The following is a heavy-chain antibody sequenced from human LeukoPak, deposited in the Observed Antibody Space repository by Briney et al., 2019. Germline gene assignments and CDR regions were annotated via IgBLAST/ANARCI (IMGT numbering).Heavy chain of an antibody. J-gene: IGHJ3*02. CDR1: GFTFSSYA. V-gene: IGHV3-23*01. CDR3: AKDQSVGGTPGDPFDI. Sequence: GGSLRLSCAASGFTFSSYAMSWVRQAPGKGLEWVSAISGSGGSTYYADSVKGRFTISRDNSKNTLYLQMNSLRAEDTAVYYCAKDQSVGGTPGDPFDIWGQGTMVTVSS. D-gene: IGHD1-26*01. CDR2: ISGSGGST.